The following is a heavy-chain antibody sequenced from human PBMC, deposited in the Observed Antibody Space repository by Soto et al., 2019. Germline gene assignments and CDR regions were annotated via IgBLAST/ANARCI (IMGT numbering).Heavy chain of an antibody. V-gene: IGHV4-30-2*01. J-gene: IGHJ4*02. Sequence: QLQLQESGSGLVEPSQTLNLTCAVSGGSINNGGYSWSWIRQPPGKGLEWTGDIYPSGRTSYNPSLKSRVTISVDRSENRFFLNVTSVTAADTAVYYCARRGTYYFDSWGQGTLVTVSS. CDR3: ARRGTYYFDS. CDR2: IYPSGRT. CDR1: GGSINNGGYS. D-gene: IGHD1-26*01.